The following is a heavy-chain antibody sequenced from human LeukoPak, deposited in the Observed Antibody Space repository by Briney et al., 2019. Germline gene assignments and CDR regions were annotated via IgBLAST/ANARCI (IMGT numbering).Heavy chain of an antibody. CDR1: GIIFSGYG. Sequence: PGGSLRLSCEVSGIIFSGYGIHWVRQAPGKGLEWVAFIRYDGTNKYYADSVKGRFTISRDNSNSTLYLQMNSLRVEDTAVYYCAKVGSGWYGVDYWGQGTLVTVSS. CDR3: AKVGSGWYGVDY. V-gene: IGHV3-30*02. CDR2: IRYDGTNK. J-gene: IGHJ4*02. D-gene: IGHD6-19*01.